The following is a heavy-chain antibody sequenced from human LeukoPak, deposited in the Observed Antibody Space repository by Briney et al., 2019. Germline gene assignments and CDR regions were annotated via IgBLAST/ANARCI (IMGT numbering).Heavy chain of an antibody. V-gene: IGHV3-23*01. J-gene: IGHJ4*02. Sequence: PEGSLRLSCAVSGITLSNYAMTWVRQAPGEGLEWVAGISGSGGGTNYADSVKGRFTISRDNYKNTLYLQMNSLRAEGTAVYYCARDGGRGSSFDYWGQGTLVTVSS. CDR3: ARDGGRGSSFDY. CDR2: ISGSGGGT. D-gene: IGHD5-12*01. CDR1: GITLSNYA.